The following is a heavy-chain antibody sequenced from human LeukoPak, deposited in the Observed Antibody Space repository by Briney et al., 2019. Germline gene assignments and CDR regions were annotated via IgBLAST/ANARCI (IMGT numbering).Heavy chain of an antibody. CDR2: IKSGAYGGTS. CDR3: TRDEVFWSGSIFDY. D-gene: IGHD3-3*01. V-gene: IGHV3-49*04. J-gene: IGHJ4*02. CDR1: GFTFVDYG. Sequence: GRSLRLSCTTSGFTFVDYGLSWVRQAPGKGLEWVGLIKSGAYGGTSEYAASVKGRFTISRDDSKNIAYLQMNSLKTEDTAVYYCTRDEVFWSGSIFDYWGQGTLVTVSS.